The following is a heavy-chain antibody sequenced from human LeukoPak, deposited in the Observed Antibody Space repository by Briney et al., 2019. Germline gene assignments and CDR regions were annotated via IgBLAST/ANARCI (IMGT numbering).Heavy chain of an antibody. CDR3: ARGRGRQVGTRWHPDTHHDY. CDR1: GFSFSTGFF. V-gene: IGHV4-38-2*01. CDR2: IHYPEST. J-gene: IGHJ4*02. Sequence: PSETLSLTCAVSGFSFSTGFFWGWIRRPPGNGLGWVGTIHYPESTYYNPPLSSRLTISMDTSKNHFSLKLSSVTAADTALYFCARGRGRQVGTRWHPDTHHDYWGQGILVTVSS. D-gene: IGHD6-13*01.